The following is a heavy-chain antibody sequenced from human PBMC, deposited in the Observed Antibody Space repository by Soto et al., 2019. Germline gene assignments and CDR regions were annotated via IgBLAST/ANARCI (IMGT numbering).Heavy chain of an antibody. V-gene: IGHV3-30*18. Sequence: QVQLVESGGGVVQPGRSLRLSCAASGFTFSSYGMHWVRQAPGKGLEWVAVISYDGSNKYYADSVKGRFTISRDNSKNTLYLQMNSLRAEDTAVYYCAKDTYYYGSGSYGYYYGMDVWGQGTTVTASS. CDR2: ISYDGSNK. J-gene: IGHJ6*02. CDR3: AKDTYYYGSGSYGYYYGMDV. CDR1: GFTFSSYG. D-gene: IGHD3-10*01.